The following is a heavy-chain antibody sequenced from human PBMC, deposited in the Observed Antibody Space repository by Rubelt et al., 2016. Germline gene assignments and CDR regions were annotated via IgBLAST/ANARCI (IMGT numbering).Heavy chain of an antibody. CDR3: ATTIAIRPYYFDY. J-gene: IGHJ4*02. D-gene: IGHD6-6*01. V-gene: IGHV1-46*01. Sequence: QVQLVQSGAEVKKPGSSVKVSCKASGGTFSSYAISWVRQAPGQGLEWMAMNNPGSDNIVYAEKFQGRVTLTRDTSTSTVYMELSSLRSEDTAVYYCATTIAIRPYYFDYWGQGTLVTVSS. CDR2: NNPGSDNI. CDR1: GGTFSSYA.